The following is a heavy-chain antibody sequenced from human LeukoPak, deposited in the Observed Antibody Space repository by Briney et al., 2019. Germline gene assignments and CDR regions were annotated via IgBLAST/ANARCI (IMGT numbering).Heavy chain of an antibody. CDR1: GGTFSSYA. V-gene: IGHV1-69*13. CDR3: ARSSAPRQHPDY. D-gene: IGHD6-13*01. CDR2: IIPIFGTA. J-gene: IGHJ4*02. Sequence: ASVKASCKASGGTFSSYAISWVRQAPGQGLEWMGGIIPIFGTANYAQKFQGRVTITADESTSTAYMELSSLRSEDTAVYYCARSSAPRQHPDYWGQGTLVTVSS.